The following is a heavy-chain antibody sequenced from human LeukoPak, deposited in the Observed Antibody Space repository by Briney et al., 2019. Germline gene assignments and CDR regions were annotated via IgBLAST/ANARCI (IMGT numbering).Heavy chain of an antibody. CDR1: GGSISTYY. Sequence: SETLSLTCTVSGGSISTYYWNWIRQPPGKGLEWIGYIYHSGSTNYNPSLKSRVTISVDASKNQFSLKLSSVTAADTAVYYCARGRSGYGDWGQGTLVTVSS. D-gene: IGHD3-3*01. CDR3: ARGRSGYGD. J-gene: IGHJ4*02. CDR2: IYHSGST. V-gene: IGHV4-59*12.